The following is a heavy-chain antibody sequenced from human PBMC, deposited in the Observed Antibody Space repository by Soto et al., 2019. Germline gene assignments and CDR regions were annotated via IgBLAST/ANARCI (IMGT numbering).Heavy chain of an antibody. D-gene: IGHD1-7*01. J-gene: IGHJ4*02. CDR1: GFTFRSYG. CDR2: ISQSAGGNT. Sequence: QTVGSLGLSCAASGFTFRSYGMMWVRQAPGKGLEWVSAISQSAGGNTYYADSVKGRFTISRDDSKNTLYLQMDSLRPEDTAQYYCAGWNYDYWGQGTQVTVSS. CDR3: AGWNYDY. V-gene: IGHV3-23*01.